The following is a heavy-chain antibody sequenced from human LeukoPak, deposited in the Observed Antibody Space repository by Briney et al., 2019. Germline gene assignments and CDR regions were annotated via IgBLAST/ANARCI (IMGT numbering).Heavy chain of an antibody. D-gene: IGHD6-13*01. Sequence: GEFLRLSCVASGFSFSDYAMHWVRQAPGKGLEWVANIKQDGSEKYYVDSVKGRFTISRDNAKNSLYLQMNSLRAEDTAVYYCARDQKAGTSYWFDPWGQGTLVTVSS. J-gene: IGHJ5*02. CDR1: GFSFSDYA. CDR2: IKQDGSEK. CDR3: ARDQKAGTSYWFDP. V-gene: IGHV3-7*01.